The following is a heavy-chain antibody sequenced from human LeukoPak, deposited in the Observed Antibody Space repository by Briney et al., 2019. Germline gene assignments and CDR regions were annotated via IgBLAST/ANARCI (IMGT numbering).Heavy chain of an antibody. V-gene: IGHV3-9*01. CDR3: AKGQRSGTYYNAFDY. D-gene: IGHD3-10*01. CDR2: ISWNSGSI. J-gene: IGHJ4*02. CDR1: GFTFDDYA. Sequence: PGGSLRLSCATSGFTFDDYAMHWVRQAPGKGLEWVSGISWNSGSIGYADSVKGRFTISRDNSKNSLYLQMNSLRTEDTALYYCAKGQRSGTYYNAFDYLGQGTLVTVSS.